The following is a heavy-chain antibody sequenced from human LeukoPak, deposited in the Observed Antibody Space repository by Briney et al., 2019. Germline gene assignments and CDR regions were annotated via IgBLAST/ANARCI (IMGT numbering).Heavy chain of an antibody. V-gene: IGHV3-23*01. CDR2: ISGGSSGST. J-gene: IGHJ4*02. Sequence: GGSLRLSCAASGFTFSDYAMSWVRQAPGKGLEWLSVISGGSSGSTYYADSVTGRFTVSRDNSKNTLYLQMNSLRAEDTAVYYCAKDLFLRGYSYGLHDYFDYWGQGTLVTVSS. CDR1: GFTFSDYA. D-gene: IGHD5-18*01. CDR3: AKDLFLRGYSYGLHDYFDY.